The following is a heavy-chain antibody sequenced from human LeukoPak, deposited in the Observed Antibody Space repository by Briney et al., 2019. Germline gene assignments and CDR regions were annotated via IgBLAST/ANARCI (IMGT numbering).Heavy chain of an antibody. V-gene: IGHV4-39*01. J-gene: IGHJ3*02. CDR3: ARRLSSSWNDAFDI. CDR2: IYYSGST. Sequence: SETLSLTCTLSGGSISSSSYYWGWIRQPPGKGLEWIGSIYYSGSTYYNPSLKSRVTISVDTSKNQFSLKLSSVTAADTAVYYCARRLSSSWNDAFDIWGQGTMVTVSS. D-gene: IGHD6-13*01. CDR1: GGSISSSSYY.